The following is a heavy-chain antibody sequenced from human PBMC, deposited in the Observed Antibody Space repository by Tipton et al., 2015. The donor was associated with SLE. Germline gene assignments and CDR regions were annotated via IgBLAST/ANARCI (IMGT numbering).Heavy chain of an antibody. CDR2: IHYTGDI. Sequence: TLSLTCTVSSGSISTYYWNWIRQSPGKGLEWIGYIHYTGDINYNPSLKSRVTISVDTSKNQSTLKLSSVTVVDTAVYYCAREHISSLRDAFEIWGQGTMVTVS. D-gene: IGHD2-15*01. CDR1: SGSISTYY. J-gene: IGHJ3*02. V-gene: IGHV4-59*01. CDR3: AREHISSLRDAFEI.